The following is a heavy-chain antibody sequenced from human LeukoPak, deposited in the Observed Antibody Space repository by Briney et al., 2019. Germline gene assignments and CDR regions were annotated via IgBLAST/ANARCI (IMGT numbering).Heavy chain of an antibody. D-gene: IGHD1-20*01. V-gene: IGHV1-2*04. CDR1: GYTFTGYY. Sequence: EASVKVSCKASGYTFTGYYMHWVRQAPGQWLEWMGWINPNSGGTNYAQKFQGWVTMTRDTSISTAYMELSRLRSDDTAVYYCAREYITGTGYYGMDVWGQGTTVTVSS. J-gene: IGHJ6*02. CDR3: AREYITGTGYYGMDV. CDR2: INPNSGGT.